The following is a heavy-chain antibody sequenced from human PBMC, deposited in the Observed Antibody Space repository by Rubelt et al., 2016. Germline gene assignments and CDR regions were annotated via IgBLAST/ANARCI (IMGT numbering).Heavy chain of an antibody. V-gene: IGHV4-34*11. CDR3: ARENLGWSPQDAFDI. CDR2: IYYSGAT. Sequence: QVQLQQWGAGLLKPSETLSLTCAVYGGSFSGYYWSWIRQPPGKGLEWIGYIYYSGATNYNPSFKGRVPISVDTSKTQFSLRLRSVTAADTAVYYCARENLGWSPQDAFDIWGQGTMVTVSS. J-gene: IGHJ3*02. D-gene: IGHD6-19*01. CDR1: GGSFSGYY.